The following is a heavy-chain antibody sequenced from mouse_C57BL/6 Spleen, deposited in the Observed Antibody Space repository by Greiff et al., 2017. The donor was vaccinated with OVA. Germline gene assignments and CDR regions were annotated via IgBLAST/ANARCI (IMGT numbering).Heavy chain of an antibody. D-gene: IGHD1-1*01. CDR1: GFTFTDYY. J-gene: IGHJ4*01. CDR3: ARWSILRGRNAMDY. V-gene: IGHV7-3*01. CDR2: IRNKANGYTT. Sequence: EVILVESGGGLVQPGGSLSLSCAASGFTFTDYYMSWVRQPPGKALEWLGFIRNKANGYTTEYSASVKGRFTISRDNSQSILYLQMNALRAEDSATYYCARWSILRGRNAMDYWGQGTSVTVSS.